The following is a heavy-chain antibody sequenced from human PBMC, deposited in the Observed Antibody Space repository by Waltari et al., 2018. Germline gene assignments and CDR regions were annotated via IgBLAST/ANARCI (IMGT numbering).Heavy chain of an antibody. CDR2: IKQDGSEK. V-gene: IGHV3-7*01. J-gene: IGHJ4*02. CDR1: GFTFSSYW. Sequence: EVQLVESGGGLVQPGGSLRLSCAASGFTFSSYWMSWVRQAPGKGLEWVANIKQDGSEKYYVDSVKGRFTISRDNAKNSLYLQMNSLRAEDTAVYYCARVGPQYLSYFDYWGQGTLVTVSS. D-gene: IGHD4-4*01. CDR3: ARVGPQYLSYFDY.